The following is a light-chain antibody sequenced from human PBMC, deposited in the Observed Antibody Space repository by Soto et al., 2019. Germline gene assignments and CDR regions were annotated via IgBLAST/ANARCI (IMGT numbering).Light chain of an antibody. Sequence: EIQITQSPSSLSASVGDRVTITCRASQSISSYLNWYQQKPGKAPKLLIYAASSLQSGVPSRLSGSGSGTDFTLTISSLQPEDFATYYCQQSYSTPRTFGQGTKV. V-gene: IGKV1-39*01. CDR3: QQSYSTPRT. J-gene: IGKJ1*01. CDR2: AAS. CDR1: QSISSY.